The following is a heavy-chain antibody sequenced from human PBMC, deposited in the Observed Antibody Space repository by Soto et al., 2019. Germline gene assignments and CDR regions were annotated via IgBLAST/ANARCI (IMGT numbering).Heavy chain of an antibody. CDR2: IYPADSDT. D-gene: IGHD5-18*01. CDR1: GYNFATDW. Sequence: AGESLKISCKGSGYNFATDWIGWVRQMPGKGLEWMGIIYPADSDTRYSPSSQGQVTISADKSISTAYLQWSSLKASDTAMYYCARYWHSYSLNYYRGMDVWGQGTTVTVSS. J-gene: IGHJ6*02. CDR3: ARYWHSYSLNYYRGMDV. V-gene: IGHV5-51*01.